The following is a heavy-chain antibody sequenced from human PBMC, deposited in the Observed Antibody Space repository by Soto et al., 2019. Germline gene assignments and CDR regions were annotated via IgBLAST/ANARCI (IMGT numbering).Heavy chain of an antibody. J-gene: IGHJ4*02. Sequence: PGGSLRLSCAASGFTFSSYGMHWVRQAPGKGLEWVAVISYDGSNKYYADSVKGRFTISRDNSKNTLYLQMTNMDPVDTATYYCAHSSYSSSWHTGPDFDYWGQGTLVTVSS. V-gene: IGHV3-30*03. D-gene: IGHD6-13*01. CDR2: ISYDGSNK. CDR1: GFTFSSYG. CDR3: AHSSYSSSWHTGPDFDY.